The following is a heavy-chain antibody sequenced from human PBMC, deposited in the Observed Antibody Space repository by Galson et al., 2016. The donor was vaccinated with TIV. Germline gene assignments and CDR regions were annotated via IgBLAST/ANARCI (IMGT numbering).Heavy chain of an antibody. Sequence: SLRLSCAASGFVFSPYALHWVRQAPGKGLEWVALISVDGTKKYYADSVTGRFTVSRDNSRNALYLQMSSLRPDDTAEYYCASETTFYDGGASGTVGFWGQGTLVTVSS. D-gene: IGHD2/OR15-2a*01. CDR3: ASETTFYDGGASGTVGF. CDR1: GFVFSPYA. J-gene: IGHJ4*02. CDR2: ISVDGTKK. V-gene: IGHV3-30*04.